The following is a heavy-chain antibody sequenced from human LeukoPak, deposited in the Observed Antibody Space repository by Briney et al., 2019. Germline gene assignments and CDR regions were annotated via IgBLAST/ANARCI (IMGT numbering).Heavy chain of an antibody. CDR2: IYTSGST. CDR3: ARDHRDTIFGVASYYYYYYMDV. J-gene: IGHJ6*03. V-gene: IGHV4-61*02. Sequence: SETLSLTCTVSGGSISSGSYYWSWIRQPAGKGLEWIGRIYTSGSTNYNPSLKSRVTISVDTSKNQFFLKLSSVTAADTAVYYCARDHRDTIFGVASYYYYYYMDVWGKGTTVTVSS. D-gene: IGHD3-3*01. CDR1: GGSISSGSYY.